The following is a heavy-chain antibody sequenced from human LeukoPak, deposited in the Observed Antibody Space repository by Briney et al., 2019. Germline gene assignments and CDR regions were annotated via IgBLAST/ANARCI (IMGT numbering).Heavy chain of an antibody. J-gene: IGHJ5*02. CDR1: GYSISSSNW. D-gene: IGHD5-18*01. V-gene: IGHV4-28*01. CDR3: ARSAMVRGNWFDP. CDR2: IYYSGST. Sequence: SDTLSLTCAVSGYSISSSNWWGWIRQPPGKGLEWIGYIYYSGSTYYNPSLKSRVTMSVDTSKNQFSLKLSSVIAVDTAVYYCARSAMVRGNWFDPWGQGTLVTVSS.